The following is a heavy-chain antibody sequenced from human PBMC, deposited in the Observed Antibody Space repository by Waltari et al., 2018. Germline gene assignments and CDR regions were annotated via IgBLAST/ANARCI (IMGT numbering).Heavy chain of an antibody. D-gene: IGHD3-22*01. V-gene: IGHV1-69*12. J-gene: IGHJ4*02. CDR3: ARVYYDSSGHPWDY. CDR1: GGTFSSYA. CDR2: SIAILGTA. Sequence: QVQLVQSGAEVKKPGSSVKVSCKASGGTFSSYAISWVRQAPGQGLEWMGGSIAILGTANYAQKCQGRVTITADESTSTAYMELSSLRSEDTAVYYCARVYYDSSGHPWDYWGQGTLVTVSS.